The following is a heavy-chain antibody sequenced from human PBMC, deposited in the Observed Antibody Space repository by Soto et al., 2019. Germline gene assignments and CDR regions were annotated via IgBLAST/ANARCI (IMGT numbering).Heavy chain of an antibody. J-gene: IGHJ4*02. D-gene: IGHD3-16*01. CDR3: AGAQMMYYCDY. V-gene: IGHV3-23*01. Sequence: GAPLRLPCAASGFTFRSYALSCLRLAPGKGLDWLSGTSVSGGSTYYADSVKGRFTISRDNSKNTLYLQVNSLRAEDTAVYYCAGAQMMYYCDYWGQGTLVTVSS. CDR1: GFTFRSYA. CDR2: TSVSGGST.